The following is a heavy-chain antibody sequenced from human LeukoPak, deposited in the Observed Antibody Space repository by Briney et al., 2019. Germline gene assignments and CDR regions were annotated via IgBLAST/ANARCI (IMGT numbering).Heavy chain of an antibody. V-gene: IGHV3-7*01. Sequence: GGSLRLSCAASGFTFSSYRMSWVRQAPGKGMEWVANINQDGGEKYYVDSVKGRFTISRDNAKNSLYLQMNSLRVEDTAVYHCATGRSCTTCYLPDYWGQGTLVTVSS. D-gene: IGHD2-2*01. J-gene: IGHJ4*02. CDR2: INQDGGEK. CDR1: GFTFSSYR. CDR3: ATGRSCTTCYLPDY.